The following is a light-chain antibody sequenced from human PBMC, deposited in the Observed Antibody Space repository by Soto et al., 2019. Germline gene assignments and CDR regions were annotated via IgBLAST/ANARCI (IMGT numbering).Light chain of an antibody. Sequence: QSVLTPPASLSGSPGQSITISCTGTSGDIGSYNRVSWYQQHPGKAPKLIIYEVTDRPSGVSNRFSGSKSGNTASLTISGLLAEDEAEYYCSSYTNINTRACVFGTGTKLTVL. V-gene: IGLV2-14*01. CDR1: SGDIGSYNR. CDR2: EVT. CDR3: SSYTNINTRACV. J-gene: IGLJ1*01.